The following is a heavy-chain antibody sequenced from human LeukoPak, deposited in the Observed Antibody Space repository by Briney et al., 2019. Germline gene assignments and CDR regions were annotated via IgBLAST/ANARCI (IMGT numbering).Heavy chain of an antibody. CDR2: INHSGST. V-gene: IGHV4-34*01. CDR3: AGGPHQYCSGGSCYQFDY. Sequence: SETLSLTCAVYGGSFSGYYWSWIRQPPGKGLEWIGEINHSGSTNYNPSLKSRVTISVDTSKNQFSLKLSSVTAADTAVYYCAGGPHQYCSGGSCYQFDYWGQGTLVTVSS. J-gene: IGHJ4*02. D-gene: IGHD2-15*01. CDR1: GGSFSGYY.